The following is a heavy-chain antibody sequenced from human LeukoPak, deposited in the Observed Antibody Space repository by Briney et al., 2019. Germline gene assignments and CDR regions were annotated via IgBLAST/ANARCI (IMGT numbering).Heavy chain of an antibody. V-gene: IGHV3-74*01. J-gene: IGHJ4*02. Sequence: GGSLRLSCAASGFTFNTYWVHWVRHAPGKGLVWVSRINGDGSSTNYADSVKGRFTISRDNAKNTLYLQMNSLRAEDTAVYYCARVYYYDSSGYYAFDYWGQGTLVTVSS. CDR2: INGDGSST. D-gene: IGHD3-22*01. CDR1: GFTFNTYW. CDR3: ARVYYYDSSGYYAFDY.